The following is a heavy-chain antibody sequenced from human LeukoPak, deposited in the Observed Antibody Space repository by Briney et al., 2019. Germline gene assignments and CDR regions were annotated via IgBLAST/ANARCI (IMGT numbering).Heavy chain of an antibody. Sequence: ASVKVSCKASGYTFTSYDINWVRQATGQGLEWMGWINPNSGGTNYAQKFQGRVTMTRDTSISTAYMELSRLRSDDTAVYYCAREGVDIVATNPPYYYYYYMDVWGKGTTVTVSS. D-gene: IGHD5-12*01. CDR2: INPNSGGT. J-gene: IGHJ6*03. CDR1: GYTFTSYD. CDR3: AREGVDIVATNPPYYYYYYMDV. V-gene: IGHV1-2*02.